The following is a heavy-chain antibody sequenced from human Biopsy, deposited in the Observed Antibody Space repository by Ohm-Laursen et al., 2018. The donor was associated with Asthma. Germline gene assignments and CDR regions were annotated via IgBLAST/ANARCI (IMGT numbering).Heavy chain of an antibody. J-gene: IGHJ3*01. CDR3: AGTYYDFLTGQVKDVFGV. CDR2: VNTGNGDT. Sequence: GASVKASCTASGYNFISFAIHWVRQAPGQRLEWMCCVNTGNGDTKYSQKFQGRVTITRDTSASTVYMELTSLRSEDTATYYCAGTYYDFLTGQVKDVFGVWGQGTMVTVSS. D-gene: IGHD3-9*01. CDR1: GYNFISFA. V-gene: IGHV1-3*04.